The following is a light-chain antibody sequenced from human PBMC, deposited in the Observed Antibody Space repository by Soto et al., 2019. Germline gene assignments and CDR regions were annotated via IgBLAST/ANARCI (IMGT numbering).Light chain of an antibody. CDR2: GNN. CDR1: NSNVGSNT. Sequence: QSVLTQPPSASGTPGQRVTISCSGSNSNVGSNTVHWYQPLPATAPELLIYGNNQRPSGVPDRFSGSTTGTSASLAIRGFRSEDESDYYCATWDDSLNGDIFGTWTKVTVL. J-gene: IGLJ1*01. CDR3: ATWDDSLNGDI. V-gene: IGLV1-44*01.